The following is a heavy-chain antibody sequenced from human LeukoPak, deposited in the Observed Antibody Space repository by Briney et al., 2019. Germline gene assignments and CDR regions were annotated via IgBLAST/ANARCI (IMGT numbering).Heavy chain of an antibody. CDR3: ARERSWSGFDY. Sequence: PSQTLSLTCTVSGGSISSGSYDWSWIRQPAGKGLEWIGRIYTSGSTNYNPSLKSRDTISVDTSKNQFSLKLSSVTAADTAVYYCARERSWSGFDYWGQGTLDAVSS. J-gene: IGHJ4*02. D-gene: IGHD6-13*01. CDR1: GGSISSGSYD. CDR2: IYTSGST. V-gene: IGHV4-61*02.